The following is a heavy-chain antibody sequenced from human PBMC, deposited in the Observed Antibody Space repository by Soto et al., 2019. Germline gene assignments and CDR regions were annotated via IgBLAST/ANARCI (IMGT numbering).Heavy chain of an antibody. CDR2: INPNSGGT. CDR1: GYTFTGYY. J-gene: IGHJ6*02. Sequence: GASVKVACKASGYTFTGYYMHWVRQAPGQGLEWMGWINPNSGGTNYAQKFQGWVTMTRDTSISTAYMELSRLRSDDTAVYYCARDLGGDIEAAGEPNYHYYGMDVWGQGTTVTVSS. CDR3: ARDLGGDIEAAGEPNYHYYGMDV. D-gene: IGHD6-13*01. V-gene: IGHV1-2*04.